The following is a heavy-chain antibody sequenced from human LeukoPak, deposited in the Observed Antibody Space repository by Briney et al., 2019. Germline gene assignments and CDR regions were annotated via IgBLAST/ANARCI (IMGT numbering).Heavy chain of an antibody. V-gene: IGHV1-18*01. Sequence: GASVKVSCKASGSAFTSYGISWVRQAPGQGLEWMGWISAYNGNTNYAQKLQGRVTMTTDTSTSTAYMELRSLRSDDTAVYYCARAAITIFGVVISTDFDYWGQGTLVTVSS. CDR2: ISAYNGNT. CDR3: ARAAITIFGVVISTDFDY. D-gene: IGHD3-3*01. J-gene: IGHJ4*02. CDR1: GSAFTSYG.